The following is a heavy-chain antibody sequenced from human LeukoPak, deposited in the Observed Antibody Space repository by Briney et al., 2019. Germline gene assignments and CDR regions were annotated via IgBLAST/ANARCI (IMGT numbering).Heavy chain of an antibody. J-gene: IGHJ6*03. Sequence: ASVKVSCKASGYTFTSYDINWVRQATGQGLEWMGWMNPNSGNTGYAQKFQGRVTMTRNTSISTAYLELSSLRSEDTAVYYCARGFRGSGSYCFYYYYYYMDVWGKGTTVTISS. V-gene: IGHV1-8*01. CDR1: GYTFTSYD. D-gene: IGHD3-10*01. CDR2: MNPNSGNT. CDR3: ARGFRGSGSYCFYYYYYYMDV.